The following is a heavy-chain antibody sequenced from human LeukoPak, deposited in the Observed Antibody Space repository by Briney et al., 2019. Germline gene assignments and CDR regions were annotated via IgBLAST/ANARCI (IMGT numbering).Heavy chain of an antibody. Sequence: SETLSLTCTVSGGSISSSYWNWIREPPGKGLQWIGFIHHSGYSDFNPSLKSRVTISVDASKNKYSFKLRYVTAADSAVYYCASRGHRSGSARGWYFDLWGRGTLVTVSS. CDR3: ASRGHRSGSARGWYFDL. V-gene: IGHV4-59*08. D-gene: IGHD6-19*01. CDR1: GGSISSSY. CDR2: IHHSGYS. J-gene: IGHJ2*01.